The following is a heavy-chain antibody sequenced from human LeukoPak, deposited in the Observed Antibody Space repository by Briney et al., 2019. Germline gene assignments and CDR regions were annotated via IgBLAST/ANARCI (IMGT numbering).Heavy chain of an antibody. Sequence: ASVKLSCKASGPTFTSSGISWVRQAPGHRLGWMGWISAYNGNTNYAQKLPGRVTMTTDTSTSTAYMELRSLRSDDTAVYYCARDRTREQWLLAGNYYYYYGMDVWGQGTTVTVSS. D-gene: IGHD6-19*01. CDR3: ARDRTREQWLLAGNYYYYYGMDV. CDR2: ISAYNGNT. CDR1: GPTFTSSG. V-gene: IGHV1-18*01. J-gene: IGHJ6*02.